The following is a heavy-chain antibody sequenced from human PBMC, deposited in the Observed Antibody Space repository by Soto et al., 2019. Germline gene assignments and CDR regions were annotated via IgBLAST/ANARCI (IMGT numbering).Heavy chain of an antibody. CDR3: AKQYTDLVIGAFDV. V-gene: IGHV3-30*18. CDR2: ISYGGTYK. CDR1: GFMFSSYG. Sequence: PGGSLRLSCAAPGFMFSSYGIHWVRQAPGRGLEWVAVISYGGTYKYYADSVKGRFTLSRDNSENTVSLQMNSLRPEDTAVYYCAKQYTDLVIGAFDVWGPGAMVTVSS. J-gene: IGHJ3*01. D-gene: IGHD2-2*01.